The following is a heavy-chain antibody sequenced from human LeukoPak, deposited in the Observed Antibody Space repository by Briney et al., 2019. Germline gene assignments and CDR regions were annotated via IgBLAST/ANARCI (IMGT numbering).Heavy chain of an antibody. CDR1: GYTFTGYY. CDR2: INPNSGGT. J-gene: IGHJ4*02. D-gene: IGHD3-22*01. V-gene: IGHV1-2*02. Sequence: ASLKVSCKASGYTFTGYYMHWVRQAPGQGLEWMGWINPNSGGTNYAQKFQGRVTMTRDTSISTAYMELSRLRSDDTAVYYCAKGAHYHDSSEGFDYWGQGTLVSVSS. CDR3: AKGAHYHDSSEGFDY.